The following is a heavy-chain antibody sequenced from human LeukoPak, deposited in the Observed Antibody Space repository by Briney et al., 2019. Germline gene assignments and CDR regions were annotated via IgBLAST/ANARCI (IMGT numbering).Heavy chain of an antibody. CDR3: AKGNWGERLDWYFDL. V-gene: IGHV3-23*01. D-gene: IGHD1-26*01. Sequence: GGSRGFSCAAPGSTFSSYDMSWVRQPPGSGLDWVSVITGSGGSTYYADSVTGRFTISRDNSKNTLYLQMNSLRAEDTAVYYCAKGNWGERLDWYFDLWGRGTLVTVSS. CDR2: ITGSGGST. J-gene: IGHJ2*01. CDR1: GSTFSSYD.